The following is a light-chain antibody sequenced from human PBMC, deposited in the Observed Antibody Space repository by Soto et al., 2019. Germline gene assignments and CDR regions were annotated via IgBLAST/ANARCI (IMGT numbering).Light chain of an antibody. V-gene: IGKV3-20*01. CDR1: QTVSNNH. CDR3: QQYGISPSYT. J-gene: IGKJ2*01. CDR2: AAT. Sequence: EIVLTQSPGTLSLSPGERVALSCRANQTVSNNHLAWYQQKPGQAPRLLIYAATSRTSGIPDRFSGSGSGTDFTLTISRLEPEDFAVYYCQQYGISPSYTFAQGTKLEIK.